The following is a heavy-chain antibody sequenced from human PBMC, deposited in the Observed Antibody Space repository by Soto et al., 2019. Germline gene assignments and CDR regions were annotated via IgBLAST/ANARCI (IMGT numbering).Heavy chain of an antibody. CDR2: ISGSGAST. CDR1: GFTFSSYA. V-gene: IGHV3-23*01. D-gene: IGHD2-21*02. Sequence: EVQLLESGGGLVQPGGSLRLSCAASGFTFSSYAMTWVRQAPGKGLEWVSGISGSGASTFYADSVKGRFTISRDNSKNTLYLQMNSLRAEDTAVYYCAKFVVVTAYYGMDVWGQGTTVTVSS. CDR3: AKFVVVTAYYGMDV. J-gene: IGHJ6*02.